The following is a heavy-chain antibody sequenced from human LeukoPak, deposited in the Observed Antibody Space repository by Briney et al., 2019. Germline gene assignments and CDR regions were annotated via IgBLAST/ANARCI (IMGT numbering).Heavy chain of an antibody. CDR3: AREIGGWYSPADY. CDR1: GGSLSSYF. Sequence: SETLSLTCSVSGGSLSSYFWSWIRQPPGKGLEWVGYIHSSGSTDYKPSLKSRVTISVDTSKNQFSLKLSSVTAADTAVYYCAREIGGWYSPADYWGQGTLVTVSS. J-gene: IGHJ4*02. V-gene: IGHV4-4*08. CDR2: IHSSGST. D-gene: IGHD6-19*01.